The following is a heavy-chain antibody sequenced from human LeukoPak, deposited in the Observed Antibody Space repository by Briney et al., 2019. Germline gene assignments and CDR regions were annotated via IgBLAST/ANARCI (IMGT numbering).Heavy chain of an antibody. CDR2: INSNGGST. D-gene: IGHD2-2*01. CDR1: GFALSNYA. V-gene: IGHV3-64D*06. CDR3: VKGTSTKYYYYGMDV. Sequence: PGGSLRLSCSASGFALSNYATHWVRQAPGKGLEYVAGINSNGGSTFYADSVKGRFTMSGDNSKNTLYLQMSSLRAEDTAVYYCVKGTSTKYYYYGMDVWGQGTTVTVSS. J-gene: IGHJ6*02.